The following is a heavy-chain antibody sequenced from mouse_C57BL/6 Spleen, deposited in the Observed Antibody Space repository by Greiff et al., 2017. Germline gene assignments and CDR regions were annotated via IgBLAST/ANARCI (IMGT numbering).Heavy chain of an antibody. CDR3: ARGITTVVAKDY. CDR2: IYPGDGDT. J-gene: IGHJ2*01. Sequence: VQLQQSGAELVKPGASVKISCKASGYAFSSYWMNWVKQRPGKGLEWIGQIYPGDGDTNYNGKFKGKATLTADKSSSTAYMQLSSLTSEDSAVYFCARGITTVVAKDYWGQGTTLTVSS. V-gene: IGHV1-80*01. D-gene: IGHD1-1*01. CDR1: GYAFSSYW.